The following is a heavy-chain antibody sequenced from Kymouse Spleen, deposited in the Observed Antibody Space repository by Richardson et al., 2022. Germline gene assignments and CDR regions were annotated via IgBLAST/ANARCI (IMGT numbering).Heavy chain of an antibody. Sequence: EVQLVESGGGLVQPGRSLRLSCAASGFTFDDYAMHWVRQAPGKGLEWVSGISWNSGSIGYADSVKGRFTISRDNAKNSLYLQMNSLRAEDTALYYCAKGGITGTTDAFDIWGQGTMVTVSS. J-gene: IGHJ3*02. CDR1: GFTFDDYA. D-gene: IGHD1-7*01. CDR2: ISWNSGSI. V-gene: IGHV3-9*01. CDR3: AKGGITGTTDAFDI.